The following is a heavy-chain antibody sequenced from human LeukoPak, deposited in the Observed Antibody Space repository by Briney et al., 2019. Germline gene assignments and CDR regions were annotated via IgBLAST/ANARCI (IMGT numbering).Heavy chain of an antibody. CDR2: IYQSGST. Sequence: PSETLSLTCSLSGGSISGTGYYWGWIRQPPGKGLEWIGSIYQSGSTYYNPSLKSRATISVHTSKNHFSLKLTSVSAADTAVYYCARELYCSGGSCHSRDAFDIWGQGTMVTVSS. CDR3: ARELYCSGGSCHSRDAFDI. V-gene: IGHV4-39*02. D-gene: IGHD2-15*01. J-gene: IGHJ3*02. CDR1: GGSISGTGYY.